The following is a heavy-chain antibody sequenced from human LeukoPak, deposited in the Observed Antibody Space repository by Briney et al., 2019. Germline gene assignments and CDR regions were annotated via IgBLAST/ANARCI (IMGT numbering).Heavy chain of an antibody. CDR3: ARALTGYPPPYYYYMDV. CDR2: INWNGGSI. V-gene: IGHV3-20*01. CDR1: GFTFDDYG. Sequence: GGSLRLSCAASGFTFDDYGMGWVRQAPGKGLEWVSGINWNGGSIGYADSAKGRFTISRDNAKHSLYLQMNSLRAEDTALYHCARALTGYPPPYYYYMDVWGKGTTVTVSS. D-gene: IGHD3-9*01. J-gene: IGHJ6*03.